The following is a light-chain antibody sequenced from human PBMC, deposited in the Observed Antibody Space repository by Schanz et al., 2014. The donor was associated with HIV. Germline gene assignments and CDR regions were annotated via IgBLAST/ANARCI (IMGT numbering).Light chain of an antibody. Sequence: QSALTQPASVSGSPGQSITISCTGTSDDVGGYNYVSWFQQHPGKAPKLIIYDVSSRPSGVSNRFSGSKSGNTASLTISGLQAEDEADYYCSSYTSISTLVFGTGTKLTV. CDR2: DVS. J-gene: IGLJ1*01. CDR3: SSYTSISTLV. CDR1: SDDVGGYNY. V-gene: IGLV2-14*01.